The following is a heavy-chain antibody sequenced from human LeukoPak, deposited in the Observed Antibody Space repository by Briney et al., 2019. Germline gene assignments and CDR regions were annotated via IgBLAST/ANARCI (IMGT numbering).Heavy chain of an antibody. J-gene: IGHJ4*02. V-gene: IGHV3-48*01. CDR3: ARSSLERHYSFDF. Sequence: GGSLRLSCSTSGVTFSGYSMNWVRRAPGKGLEWLSYISASGGTTYYADSVNGRFTISRDNAKNSLFLEMNSLRVDDTAMYFCARSSLERHYSFDFWGRGTLVAVSS. D-gene: IGHD1-1*01. CDR1: GVTFSGYS. CDR2: ISASGGTT.